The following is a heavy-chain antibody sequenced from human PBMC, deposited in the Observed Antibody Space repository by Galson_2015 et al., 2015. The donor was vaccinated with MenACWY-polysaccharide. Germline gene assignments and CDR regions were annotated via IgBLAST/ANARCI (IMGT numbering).Heavy chain of an antibody. CDR2: IYYSGST. Sequence: TLSLTCTVSGGSISSGDYYWSWIRQPPGKGLEWIGYIYYSGSTYYNPSLQSRVTMSRDTSKNQFSLKLSSVTAADAAVYYCGRVLRFGPDYWGQGTLVTVSS. D-gene: IGHD3-10*01. J-gene: IGHJ4*02. CDR1: GGSISSGDYY. CDR3: GRVLRFGPDY. V-gene: IGHV4-30-4*01.